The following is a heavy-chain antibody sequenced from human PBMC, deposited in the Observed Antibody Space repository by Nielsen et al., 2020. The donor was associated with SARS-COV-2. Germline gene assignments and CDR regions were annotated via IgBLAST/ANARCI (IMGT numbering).Heavy chain of an antibody. Sequence: SETLSLTCTVSGGSISNNYWSWVRKPPGKGLEWIGYILNSGSTSYNPAFKSRVTISVDTSKKQFSLRLKSVTAADTAVYYCARDDPQRLLHVGWYDPWGRGTLVTVSS. CDR1: GGSISNNY. CDR3: ARDDPQRLLHVGWYDP. V-gene: IGHV4-4*08. CDR2: ILNSGST. D-gene: IGHD1-26*01. J-gene: IGHJ5*02.